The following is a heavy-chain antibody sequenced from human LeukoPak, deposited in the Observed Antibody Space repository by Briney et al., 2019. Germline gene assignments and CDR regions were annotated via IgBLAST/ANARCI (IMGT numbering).Heavy chain of an antibody. D-gene: IGHD3-3*01. CDR3: ARGNLKSIFGVVIIVN. Sequence: GGSLRLSCAASGFTFSSYWMHWVRQAPGKGLVWVSRINSDGSSTSYADSVKGRFTISRDNAKNTLYLQMNSLRAEDTAVYYCARGNLKSIFGVVIIVNWGQGTLVTVSS. J-gene: IGHJ4*02. CDR2: INSDGSST. V-gene: IGHV3-74*01. CDR1: GFTFSSYW.